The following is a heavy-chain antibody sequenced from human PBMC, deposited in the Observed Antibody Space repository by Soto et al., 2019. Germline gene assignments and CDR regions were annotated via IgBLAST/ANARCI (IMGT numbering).Heavy chain of an antibody. Sequence: EVQLLESGGGLVQPGGSLRLSCAASGFSFRSYAMSWVRQAPGKGLEWVSGLVGSGGDINYADSVKGRFTVSRDNSRNKRYMQMNSLRVEDTADYYCAKDTVANHGVWEAFDMWGQGTKVIVSS. CDR1: GFSFRSYA. CDR2: LVGSGGDI. D-gene: IGHD3-16*01. J-gene: IGHJ3*02. CDR3: AKDTVANHGVWEAFDM. V-gene: IGHV3-23*01.